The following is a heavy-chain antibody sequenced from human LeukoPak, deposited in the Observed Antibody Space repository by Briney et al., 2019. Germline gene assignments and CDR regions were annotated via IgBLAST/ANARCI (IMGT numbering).Heavy chain of an antibody. Sequence: GGSLRLSCAASGFTFSSYSMNWVRQAPGKGLEWVSYISSSSSTIYYADSVKGRFTISRDNAKNSLYLQMSSLRDEDTAVYYCARAVGIAVAGTLDYWGQGTLVTVSS. D-gene: IGHD6-19*01. CDR2: ISSSSSTI. V-gene: IGHV3-48*02. CDR3: ARAVGIAVAGTLDY. CDR1: GFTFSSYS. J-gene: IGHJ4*02.